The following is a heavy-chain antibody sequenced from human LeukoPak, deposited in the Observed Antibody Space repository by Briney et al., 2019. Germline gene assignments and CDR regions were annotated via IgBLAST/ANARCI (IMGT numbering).Heavy chain of an antibody. CDR1: GYTFTSYD. J-gene: IGHJ5*02. CDR2: MNPNSGDT. Sequence: ASVKVSCKASGYTFTSYDINWVRQAPGQGLEWMGWMNPNSGDTGYPQKFQGRVAMTRDTSITTAYMELSSLRSEDTAVYYCARSGFGSGISFDLWGQGTLVTVSS. CDR3: ARSGFGSGISFDL. D-gene: IGHD3-10*01. V-gene: IGHV1-8*01.